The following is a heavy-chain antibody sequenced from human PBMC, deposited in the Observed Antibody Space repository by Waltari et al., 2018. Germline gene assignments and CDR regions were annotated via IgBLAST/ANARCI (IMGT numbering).Heavy chain of an antibody. CDR1: EGSFRAFF. D-gene: IGHD2-15*01. J-gene: IGHJ4*02. Sequence: VRLDQWGTELVEPWETLALTCAGYEGSFRAFFWSWVRQAPGKGLEWIGEINHGVKTDYNPSLKSRLFMSVDPSKNQFSLMLSSVTAADTAVYYCVRSHCIGDSCFRYFDSWGQGTLVTVSS. CDR2: INHGVKT. CDR3: VRSHCIGDSCFRYFDS. V-gene: IGHV4-34*01.